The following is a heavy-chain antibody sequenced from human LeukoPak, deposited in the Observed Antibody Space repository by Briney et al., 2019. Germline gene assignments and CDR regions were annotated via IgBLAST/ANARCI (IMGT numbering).Heavy chain of an antibody. CDR3: LYDSSGYPPPWFDP. D-gene: IGHD3-22*01. V-gene: IGHV1-3*01. CDR2: INAGNGNT. CDR1: GYTFTSYA. J-gene: IGHJ5*02. Sequence: ASVKVSCKASGYTFTSYAMHWVRQAPGQRLEWMGWINAGNGNTKYSQKFQGRVTITRDTSASTAYMELSSLRSEDTAVYYCLYDSSGYPPPWFDPWGQGTLVTVSS.